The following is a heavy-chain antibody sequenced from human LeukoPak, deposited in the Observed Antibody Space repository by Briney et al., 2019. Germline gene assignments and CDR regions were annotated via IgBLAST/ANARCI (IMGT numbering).Heavy chain of an antibody. CDR3: AKDGGSSSSYVDYFDY. Sequence: GGALRLSCAASGFTFSSYAMSWVGQAPGKELEWVSAISGSGGSTYYADSVKGRFTISRSNSKNTLYLQMNSLRAEDTAVYYCAKDGGSSSSYVDYFDYCGQGTPVTVSS. J-gene: IGHJ4*02. CDR2: ISGSGGST. V-gene: IGHV3-23*01. CDR1: GFTFSSYA. D-gene: IGHD6-13*01.